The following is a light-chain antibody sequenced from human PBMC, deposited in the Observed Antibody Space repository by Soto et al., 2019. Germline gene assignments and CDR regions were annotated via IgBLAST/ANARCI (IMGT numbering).Light chain of an antibody. CDR1: QSSSNY. Sequence: DIQMTQSPSSLSASVGDRVTITCRASQSSSNYLNWYQQKPGKAPKLLIYAASSLQSGVPSRFSGSGSGTDFTLTITSLRPEDFATYYCQQSYSGLYTFGQGTQLEIK. V-gene: IGKV1-39*01. J-gene: IGKJ2*01. CDR3: QQSYSGLYT. CDR2: AAS.